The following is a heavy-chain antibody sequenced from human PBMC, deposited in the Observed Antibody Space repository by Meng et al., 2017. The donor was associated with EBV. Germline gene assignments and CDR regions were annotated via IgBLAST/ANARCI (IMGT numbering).Heavy chain of an antibody. Sequence: VELGGSGGGLIQPGGSLRLSCAASGFTVRSNYMSWVRQAPGKGLEWVSVIYSGGSTYYADSVKGRFTISRDNSKNTLYLQMNSLRAEDTAVYYCAKHRLGPLDYWGQGTLVTVSS. V-gene: IGHV3-53*01. J-gene: IGHJ4*02. CDR3: AKHRLGPLDY. D-gene: IGHD5-12*01. CDR2: IYSGGST. CDR1: GFTVRSNY.